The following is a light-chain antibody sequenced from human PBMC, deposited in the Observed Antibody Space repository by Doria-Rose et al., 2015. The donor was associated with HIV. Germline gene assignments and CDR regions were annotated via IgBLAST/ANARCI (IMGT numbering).Light chain of an antibody. V-gene: IGKV1-39*01. CDR2: AAS. J-gene: IGKJ2*02. CDR1: QSISSY. Sequence: DIQMTQSPSSLSASVGDRVTITCRASQSISSYLNWYQQKPGKAPKLLIYAASSLQSGVPSRFSGSGSGTDFTLTISSLQPEDFAAYYCQQSYCTPSTFGQGTKLEIK. CDR3: QQSYCTPST.